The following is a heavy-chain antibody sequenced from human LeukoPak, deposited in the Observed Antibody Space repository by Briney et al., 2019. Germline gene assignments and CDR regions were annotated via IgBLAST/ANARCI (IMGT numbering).Heavy chain of an antibody. D-gene: IGHD7-27*01. CDR2: IGSSGGGI. CDR3: AIDPNWGTHS. CDR1: GFTFSTYT. J-gene: IGHJ4*02. Sequence: GGSLRLSCAASGFTFSTYTMYWVRHPPGKRLEWVSIIGSSGGGIHYADSVKGRFTISRDNSKNALYLQMNSLRVEDMAVYYCAIDPNWGTHSWGQGVLVTVSS. V-gene: IGHV3-23*01.